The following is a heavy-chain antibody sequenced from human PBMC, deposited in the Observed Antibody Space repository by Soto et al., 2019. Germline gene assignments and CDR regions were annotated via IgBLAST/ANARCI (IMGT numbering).Heavy chain of an antibody. CDR2: ISYDGSNK. J-gene: IGHJ4*02. D-gene: IGHD3-22*01. Sequence: GGSLRLSCAASGFTFSSYAMHWVRQAPGKGLEWVAVISYDGSNKYYADSVKGRFTTSRDNSKNTLYLQMNSLRAEDTAVYYCARDENRIKYYYDSSGYYVGGPDYWGQGTLVTVSS. CDR1: GFTFSSYA. CDR3: ARDENRIKYYYDSSGYYVGGPDY. V-gene: IGHV3-30-3*01.